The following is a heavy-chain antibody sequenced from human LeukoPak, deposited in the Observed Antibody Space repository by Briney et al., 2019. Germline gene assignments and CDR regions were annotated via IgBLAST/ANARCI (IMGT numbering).Heavy chain of an antibody. V-gene: IGHV4-34*01. CDR1: GGSFSGYY. CDR2: INHSGST. J-gene: IGHJ3*02. Sequence: PSETLSLTCAVYGGSFSGYYWSWIRQPPGKGLEWIGEINHSGSTNYNPSLKSRVTISVDTSKNQFSLKLSSVTAADTAVYYCARGPAPAFDIWGQGTMVTVSS. CDR3: ARGPAPAFDI.